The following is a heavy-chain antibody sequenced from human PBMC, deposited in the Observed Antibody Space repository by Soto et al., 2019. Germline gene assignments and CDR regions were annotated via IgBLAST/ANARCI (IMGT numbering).Heavy chain of an antibody. J-gene: IGHJ6*02. V-gene: IGHV1-18*01. D-gene: IGHD3-16*01. CDR2: INTYNGNT. CDR1: GYTFTRYG. CDR3: AMVDVYVTPSPQDV. Sequence: QVQLVQSGAEVKNPGASVKVSCKASGYTFTRYGIGWARQAPGQGLEWRGWINTYNGNTNYAQNVQGRVTLTTDTSTSTAYMELRGLRSNDTAIYYCAMVDVYVTPSPQDVWGQGTTVIVSS.